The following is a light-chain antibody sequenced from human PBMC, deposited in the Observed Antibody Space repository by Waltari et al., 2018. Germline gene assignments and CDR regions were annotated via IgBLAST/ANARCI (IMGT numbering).Light chain of an antibody. CDR1: QSVSSY. CDR3: QQRSNWLT. Sequence: EIVLTPSPATLSLSPGDRATLPCRASQSVSSYLAWYQQKPGQAPRLLIYDASNRATGIPARFSGSGSGTDFTLTISSLEPEDFAVYYCQQRSNWLTFGGGTKVEIK. J-gene: IGKJ4*01. CDR2: DAS. V-gene: IGKV3-11*01.